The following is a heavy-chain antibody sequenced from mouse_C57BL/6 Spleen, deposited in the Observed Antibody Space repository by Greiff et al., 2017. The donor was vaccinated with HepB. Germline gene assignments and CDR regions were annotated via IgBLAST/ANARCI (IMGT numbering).Heavy chain of an antibody. V-gene: IGHV5-12*01. CDR3: ARQGFHYAMDY. J-gene: IGHJ4*01. Sequence: DVQLVESGGGLVQPGGSLKLSCAASGFTFSDYYMYWVRQTPEKRLEWVAYISNGGGSNYYPDTVKGRFTISRDNAKNTLYLQMSRLKSEDTAMYYCARQGFHYAMDYWGQGTSVTVSS. CDR1: GFTFSDYY. CDR2: ISNGGGSN.